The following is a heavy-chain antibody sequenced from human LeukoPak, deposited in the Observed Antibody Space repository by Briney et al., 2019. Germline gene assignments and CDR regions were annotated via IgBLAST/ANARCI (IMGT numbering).Heavy chain of an antibody. CDR3: ARGIVGATVWFDP. D-gene: IGHD1-26*01. Sequence: SETLSLTCTVSGGSISSGSYYWSWIRQPAGKGLEWIGRIYTSGSTNYNPSLKSRVTISVDTSKNQFSLKLSSVTAADTAVYYCARGIVGATVWFDPWGQGTLVTVSS. J-gene: IGHJ5*02. CDR2: IYTSGST. CDR1: GGSISSGSYY. V-gene: IGHV4-61*02.